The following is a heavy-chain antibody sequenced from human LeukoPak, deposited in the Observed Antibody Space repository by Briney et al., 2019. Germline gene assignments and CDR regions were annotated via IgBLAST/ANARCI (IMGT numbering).Heavy chain of an antibody. J-gene: IGHJ5*02. CDR3: ARLDLDRAAAFDP. CDR1: GGSIISYH. Sequence: SEALSLTCTVSGGSIISYHWTWIRQSPGRGLEWIEYINTSGSTKYNPSLQSRVTISVDTSKNQFSLKLSSVTAADTALYYCARLDLDRAAAFDPWGQGTQVTVSS. CDR2: INTSGST. V-gene: IGHV4-4*09. D-gene: IGHD2-15*01.